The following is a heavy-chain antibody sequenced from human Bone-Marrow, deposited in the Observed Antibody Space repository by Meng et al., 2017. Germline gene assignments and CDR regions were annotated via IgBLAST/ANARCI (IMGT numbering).Heavy chain of an antibody. Sequence: QWQLVQSGADVKKPGASGRGTCKASGYIFTNYDLNGVRQAAGQGPEWMGWLKPRTGNTDQAQKFQGRVTLTRDTSRSTAYMELSSLTSDDTAIYYCARDYGGNSGRFDPWGQGTLVTVSS. V-gene: IGHV1-8*01. D-gene: IGHD4-23*01. CDR3: ARDYGGNSGRFDP. CDR1: GYIFTNYD. J-gene: IGHJ5*02. CDR2: LKPRTGNT.